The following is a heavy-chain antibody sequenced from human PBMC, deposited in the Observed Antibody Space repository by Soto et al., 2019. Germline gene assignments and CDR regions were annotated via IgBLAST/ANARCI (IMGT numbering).Heavy chain of an antibody. CDR2: IDWDDDK. J-gene: IGHJ5*02. V-gene: IGHV2-70*11. D-gene: IGHD6-6*01. CDR3: ARMASIAARCNWFDP. CDR1: GFSLITSGMC. Sequence: SGPTLVNPTQTLTLTFTFSGFSLITSGMCVSWIRQPPGKALEWLARIDWDDDKYYSTSLKTRLTISKDTSKNQVVLTMTNMDPVDTATYYCARMASIAARCNWFDPWGQGTLVTVSS.